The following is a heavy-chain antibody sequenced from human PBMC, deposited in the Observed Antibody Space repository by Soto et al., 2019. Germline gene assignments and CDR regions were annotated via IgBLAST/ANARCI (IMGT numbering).Heavy chain of an antibody. V-gene: IGHV3-53*01. CDR1: GFTVSSNY. CDR3: ARDQTQQPRYYYYYGMDV. J-gene: IGHJ6*02. CDR2: IYSGGST. D-gene: IGHD6-13*01. Sequence: EVQLVESGGGLIQPGGSLRLSCAASGFTVSSNYMSWVRQAPGKGLEWVSVIYSGGSTYYADSVKGRFTISRDNSKNTLYLQMNSLRAEDTAVYYCARDQTQQPRYYYYYGMDVWGQGTTVTVSS.